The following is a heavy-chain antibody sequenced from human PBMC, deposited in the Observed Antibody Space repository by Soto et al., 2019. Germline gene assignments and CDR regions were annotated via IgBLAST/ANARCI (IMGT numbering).Heavy chain of an antibody. Sequence: PGGSLRLSCAASGFTFSSYGMHWVRQAPGKGLEWVAVIWYDGSNKYYADSVKGRFTISRDNSKNTLYLQMNSLRAEDTAVYYCQIVVVPATPDGYYYYGMDVCGQGTTVTVSS. J-gene: IGHJ6*02. CDR1: GFTFSSYG. CDR3: QIVVVPATPDGYYYYGMDV. CDR2: IWYDGSNK. D-gene: IGHD2-2*01. V-gene: IGHV3-33*01.